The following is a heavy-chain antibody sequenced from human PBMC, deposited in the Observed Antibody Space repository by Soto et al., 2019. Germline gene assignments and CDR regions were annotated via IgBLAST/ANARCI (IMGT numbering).Heavy chain of an antibody. CDR2: ISSSSNTI. V-gene: IGHV3-48*02. J-gene: IGHJ4*02. D-gene: IGHD6-13*01. CDR3: ARVSSHHDY. Sequence: WGSLRLSRAASGFPFSIYSMSWVRQSPGKGLEWVSYISSSSNTIYYADSVKGRFTISRDNAKNSLYLQMNSLRDEDTAVYYCARVSSHHDYWGQGTLVTVSS. CDR1: GFPFSIYS.